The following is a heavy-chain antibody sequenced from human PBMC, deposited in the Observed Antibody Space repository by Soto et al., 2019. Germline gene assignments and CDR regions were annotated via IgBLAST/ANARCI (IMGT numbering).Heavy chain of an antibody. CDR2: IIPILGIA. V-gene: IGHV1-69*02. J-gene: IGHJ4*02. D-gene: IGHD6-13*01. CDR1: GGTFSSYT. CDR3: ARGGSEQQLAQRD. Sequence: SVKVSCKASGGTFSSYTISWVRQAPGQGLEWMGRIIPILGIANYAQKFQGRVTITADKSTSTAYMELSSLRSEDTAVYYCARGGSEQQLAQRDWGQGTLVTVSS.